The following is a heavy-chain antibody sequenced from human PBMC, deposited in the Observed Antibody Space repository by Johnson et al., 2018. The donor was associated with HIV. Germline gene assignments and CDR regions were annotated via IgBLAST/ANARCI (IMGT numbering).Heavy chain of an antibody. D-gene: IGHD2-2*01. J-gene: IGHJ3*02. V-gene: IGHV3-30*18. CDR2: MSFDGSNK. CDR3: AKNIGYCTVTSCYPRNNDAFDI. CDR1: GFSFSSYA. Sequence: QVQLVESGGGVVQPGRSLRLSCAASGFSFSSYAMHWVRQAPGKGLEWVALMSFDGSNKYYADSLTGRFTISRDNSKDTMYLQMSSLRAEDTGVYYCAKNIGYCTVTSCYPRNNDAFDIWGQGTVVTISS.